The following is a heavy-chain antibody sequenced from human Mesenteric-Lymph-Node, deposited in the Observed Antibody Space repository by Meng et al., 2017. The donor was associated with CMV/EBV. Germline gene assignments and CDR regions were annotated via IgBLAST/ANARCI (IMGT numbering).Heavy chain of an antibody. CDR1: GFSFSSYT. J-gene: IGHJ4*02. D-gene: IGHD7-27*01. CDR2: IHVSGSTI. V-gene: IGHV3-48*04. Sequence: GGSLRLSCAASGFSFSSYTMSWIRQAPGKGLEWVSYIHVSGSTIYYADSVKGRFTISRDNAKDSLYLQMNSLRPEDTAVYYCARVKNWDWFDYWGQGTLVTVSS. CDR3: ARVKNWDWFDY.